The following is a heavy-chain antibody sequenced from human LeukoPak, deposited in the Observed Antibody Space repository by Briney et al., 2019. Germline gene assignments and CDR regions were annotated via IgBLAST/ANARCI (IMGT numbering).Heavy chain of an antibody. CDR3: ARDYSIRVAASSCGMDV. D-gene: IGHD6-19*01. CDR1: GYTFTSIG. J-gene: IGHJ6*02. CDR2: IDNYSGDT. Sequence: ASVKVSCKGSGYTFTSIGLSWVRQAPGQGLEWMGWIDNYSGDTEYAQNFQGRVTMTTDTTTSTAYMELRSLRSDDTAVYYCARDYSIRVAASSCGMDVWGQGTTVTVSS. V-gene: IGHV1-18*01.